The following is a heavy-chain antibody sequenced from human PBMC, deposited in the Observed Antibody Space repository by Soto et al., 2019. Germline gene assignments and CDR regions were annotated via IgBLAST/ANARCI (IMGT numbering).Heavy chain of an antibody. CDR1: GGTFSSYT. CDR3: ARDWEYCSGGSCYCY. J-gene: IGHJ4*02. D-gene: IGHD2-15*01. V-gene: IGHV1-69*08. CDR2: IIPILGIA. Sequence: QVQLVQSGAEVKKPGSSVKVSCKASGGTFSSYTISWVRQAPGQGLEWMGRIIPILGIANYAQKFQGRVTNTADKSASTVYMELSSLRSEDTGVYFCARDWEYCSGGSCYCYWGQGTLVTVSS.